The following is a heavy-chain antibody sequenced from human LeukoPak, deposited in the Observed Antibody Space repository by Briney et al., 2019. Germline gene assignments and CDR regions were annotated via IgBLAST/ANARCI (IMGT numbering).Heavy chain of an antibody. CDR2: IYTSGST. CDR3: ARAEGSGYDLGAFDI. J-gene: IGHJ3*02. D-gene: IGHD5-12*01. CDR1: GRSISSYY. Sequence: SQSLSLTCTVSGRSISSYYWSWVRQPAGKGLEWIGRIYTSGSTNYNPSLKSRVPMSVDTSKSQSSRKLSSVTAADTAVYHCARAEGSGYDLGAFDIWGQGTMVTVSS. V-gene: IGHV4-4*07.